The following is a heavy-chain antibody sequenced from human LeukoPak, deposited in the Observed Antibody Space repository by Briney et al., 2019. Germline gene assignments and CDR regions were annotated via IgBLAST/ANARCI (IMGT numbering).Heavy chain of an antibody. CDR3: ARGGIVATIIGFGY. CDR1: GGSISSSSYY. J-gene: IGHJ4*02. CDR2: IYYSGST. V-gene: IGHV4-39*07. D-gene: IGHD5-12*01. Sequence: SETLSLTCTVSGGSISSSSYYWGWIRQPPGKGLEWIGSIYYSGSTYYNPSLKSRVTISVDTSKNQFSLKLSSVTAADTAVYYCARGGIVATIIGFGYWGQGTLVTVSS.